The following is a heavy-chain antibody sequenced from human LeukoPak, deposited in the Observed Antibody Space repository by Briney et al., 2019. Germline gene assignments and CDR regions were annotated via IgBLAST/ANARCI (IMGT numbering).Heavy chain of an antibody. Sequence: PSETLSLTCAASGGSISSYYWSWIRQAPGKGLEWIGYLYYSGNTNYNPSLRSRVTISVDTSRNQFSLTLPSVTAADTGVYYCARLDALVGATSRYFDTWGQGTLVTVSS. D-gene: IGHD1-26*01. CDR3: ARLDALVGATSRYFDT. CDR2: LYYSGNT. J-gene: IGHJ4*02. CDR1: GGSISSYY. V-gene: IGHV4-59*01.